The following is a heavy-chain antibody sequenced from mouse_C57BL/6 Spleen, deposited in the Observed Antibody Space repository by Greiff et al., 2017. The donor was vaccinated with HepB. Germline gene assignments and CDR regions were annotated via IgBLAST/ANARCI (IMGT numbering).Heavy chain of an antibody. CDR2: INPSSGYT. CDR3: ASELSWFAY. CDR1: GYTFTSYW. D-gene: IGHD1-1*02. V-gene: IGHV1-7*01. Sequence: QVQLQQSGAELAKPGASVKLSCKASGYTFTSYWMHWVKQRPGQGLEWIGYINPSSGYTKYNQKFKDTATLTADKSSSTAYMQLSSLTYEDSAVYYCASELSWFAYWGQGTLVTVSA. J-gene: IGHJ3*01.